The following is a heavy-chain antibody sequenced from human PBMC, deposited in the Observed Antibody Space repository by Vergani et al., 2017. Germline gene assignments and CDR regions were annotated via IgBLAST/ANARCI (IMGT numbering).Heavy chain of an antibody. CDR2: ISSSSSYI. CDR3: ACDDYYDSSGYYYEDY. CDR1: GFTFSSYS. D-gene: IGHD3-22*01. Sequence: EVQLVESGGGLVKPGGSLRLSCAASGFTFSSYSMNWVRQVPGKGLEWVSSISSSSSYIYYADSVKGRFTISRDNAKNSLYLQMNSLRAEDTAVYYCACDDYYDSSGYYYEDYWGQGTLVTVSS. V-gene: IGHV3-21*01. J-gene: IGHJ4*02.